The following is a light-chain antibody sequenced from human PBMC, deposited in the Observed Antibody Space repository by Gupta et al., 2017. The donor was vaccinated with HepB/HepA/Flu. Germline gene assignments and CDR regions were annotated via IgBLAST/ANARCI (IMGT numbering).Light chain of an antibody. CDR2: KDN. V-gene: IGLV3-16*01. CDR3: LSADSSGTYPDDV. Sequence: SYELTHPPSVSVSLGQMASSTCPVEALPKKYAYWYQQKPGQVPVLVIYKDNERHSGIPERFCGSSSETIDTLTISRVQAEDEADDYCLSADSSGTYPDDVFGTGTKVTVL. CDR1: ALPKKY. J-gene: IGLJ1*01.